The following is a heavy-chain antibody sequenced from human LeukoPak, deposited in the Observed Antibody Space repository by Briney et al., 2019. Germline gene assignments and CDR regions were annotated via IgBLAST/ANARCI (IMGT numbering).Heavy chain of an antibody. CDR2: ISYDGSNK. V-gene: IGHV3-30-3*01. CDR1: GFTFSSYA. CDR3: ARPPGIVVVPAAAPGGVAP. J-gene: IGHJ5*02. D-gene: IGHD2-2*01. Sequence: GGSLRLSCAASGFTFSSYAMHWVRQAPGKGLEWVAVISYDGSNKYYADSVKGRFTISRDNSKNTLYLQMNSLRAEDTAVYCCARPPGIVVVPAAAPGGVAPGGKGPLVTVPS.